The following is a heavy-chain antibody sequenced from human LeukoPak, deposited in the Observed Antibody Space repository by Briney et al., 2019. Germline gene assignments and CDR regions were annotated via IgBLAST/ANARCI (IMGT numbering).Heavy chain of an antibody. J-gene: IGHJ6*02. CDR3: ARTRGYYYYYGMDV. CDR2: ISAYNGNT. D-gene: IGHD3-10*01. CDR1: GYTFTSYG. V-gene: IGHV1-18*01. Sequence: ASVTVSCTASGYTFTSYGISWVRQAPGQGLEWVGWISAYNGNTNYAQKLQGRVTMTTDTSTSTAYMELRSLRSDDTAVYYCARTRGYYYYYGMDVWGQGTTVTVSS.